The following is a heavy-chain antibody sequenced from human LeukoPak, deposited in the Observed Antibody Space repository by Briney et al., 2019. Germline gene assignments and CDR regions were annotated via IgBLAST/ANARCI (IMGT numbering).Heavy chain of an antibody. J-gene: IGHJ1*01. CDR2: ISSSSSTI. CDR1: GFTFSSYS. Sequence: PGGSLRLSCAASGFTFSSYSMNWVRQAPGKGLEWVSYISSSSSTIYYADSVKGRFTISRDNAKNSLYLQMNSLRAEDTAVYYCARAGGSYLEYFQHWGQGTLVTVPS. D-gene: IGHD1-26*01. V-gene: IGHV3-48*04. CDR3: ARAGGSYLEYFQH.